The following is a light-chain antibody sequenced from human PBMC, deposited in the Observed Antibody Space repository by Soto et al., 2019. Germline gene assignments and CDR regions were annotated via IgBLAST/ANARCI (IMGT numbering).Light chain of an antibody. J-gene: IGKJ5*01. CDR2: AAS. CDR3: QQLHSYPPT. Sequence: DIQLTQSPSFLSASVGDRVTITCRASQGISSYLAWYQQKPGKAPKRLIFAASTLQSGVPSRFSGSGSGTEFTLAISSLQPEDFATYYCQQLHSYPPTFGQGTRLEI. CDR1: QGISSY. V-gene: IGKV1-9*01.